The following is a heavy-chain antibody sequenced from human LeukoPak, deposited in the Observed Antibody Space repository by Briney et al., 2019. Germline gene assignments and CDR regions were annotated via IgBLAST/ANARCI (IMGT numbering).Heavy chain of an antibody. D-gene: IGHD2-2*02. J-gene: IGHJ3*02. Sequence: ASVKVSCKASGYTFTSYGISWVRQAPGQGLEWMGWISAYNGNRNYVQKLQGRVTMTTDTSTSTAYMELRSLRSDDTAVYYCARVKALYCSSTSCYRGAFDIWGQGTMVTVSS. CDR1: GYTFTSYG. CDR3: ARVKALYCSSTSCYRGAFDI. CDR2: ISAYNGNR. V-gene: IGHV1-18*01.